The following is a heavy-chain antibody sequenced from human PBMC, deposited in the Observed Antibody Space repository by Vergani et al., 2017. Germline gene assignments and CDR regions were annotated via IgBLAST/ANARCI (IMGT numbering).Heavy chain of an antibody. CDR3: AGAYYYDSSGYYEGDVYYYMDV. CDR2: IIPIFGTA. Sequence: QVQLVQSGAEVKKPGSSVKVSCKASGGTFSSYAISWVRQAPGQGLEWMGGIIPIFGTANYAQKFQGRVTITADESTSTAYMELSSLRSEDTAVYYCAGAYYYDSSGYYEGDVYYYMDVWGKGTTVTVSS. J-gene: IGHJ6*03. D-gene: IGHD3-22*01. CDR1: GGTFSSYA. V-gene: IGHV1-69*01.